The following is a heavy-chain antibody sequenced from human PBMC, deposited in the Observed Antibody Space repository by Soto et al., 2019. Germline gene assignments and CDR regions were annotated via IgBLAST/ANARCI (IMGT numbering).Heavy chain of an antibody. CDR3: ARHDSEYCSSTSCYRSDYYYMDV. J-gene: IGHJ6*03. D-gene: IGHD2-2*02. Sequence: GESLKISCKGSGYSFTSYWIGWVRQMPGKGLEWMGIIYPGDSDTRYSPSFQGQVTISADKSISTAYLQWSSLKASDTAMYYCARHDSEYCSSTSCYRSDYYYMDVWGKGTTVTVSS. V-gene: IGHV5-51*01. CDR2: IYPGDSDT. CDR1: GYSFTSYW.